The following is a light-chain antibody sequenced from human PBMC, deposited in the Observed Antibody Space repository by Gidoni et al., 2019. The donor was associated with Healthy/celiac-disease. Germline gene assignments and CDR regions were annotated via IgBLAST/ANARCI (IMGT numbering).Light chain of an antibody. Sequence: IQLIQPPSSLSASVGDRVTITCRASQSISSYLNWYQQKPGKAPKLLIYAASSLQSGVPSRFSGSGSGTDFTLTISSLQPEDFATYYCQQSYSTPWTFGQGTKVEIK. CDR1: QSISSY. J-gene: IGKJ1*01. CDR3: QQSYSTPWT. CDR2: AAS. V-gene: IGKV1-39*01.